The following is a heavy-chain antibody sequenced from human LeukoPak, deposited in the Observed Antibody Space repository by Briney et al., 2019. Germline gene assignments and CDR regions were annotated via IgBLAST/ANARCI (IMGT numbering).Heavy chain of an antibody. CDR1: GGSISSGSYY. V-gene: IGHV4-61*02. CDR3: ARVGAAAFDP. CDR2: IYTSGST. D-gene: IGHD6-13*01. Sequence: SETLSLTCTVPGGSISSGSYYWSWIRQPAGKGLEWIGRIYTSGSTNYNPSLKSRVTISVDTSKNQFSLKLSSVTAADTAVYYCARVGAAAFDPWGQGTLVTVSS. J-gene: IGHJ5*02.